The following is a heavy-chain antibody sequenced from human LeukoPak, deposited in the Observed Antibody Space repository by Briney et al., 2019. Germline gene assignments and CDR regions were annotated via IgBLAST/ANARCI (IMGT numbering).Heavy chain of an antibody. J-gene: IGHJ4*02. CDR3: AKGYSSSSVGLDY. CDR1: GFTFSSYA. Sequence: SGGSLRLSCAASGFTFSSYAMSWVRQAPGKGLEWVSAISGSGGSTYYADSVKGRFTISRDNSKNTLYLQMNSLRAEDTAVYYCAKGYSSSSVGLDYWGQGTLVTVSS. V-gene: IGHV3-23*01. CDR2: ISGSGGST. D-gene: IGHD6-6*01.